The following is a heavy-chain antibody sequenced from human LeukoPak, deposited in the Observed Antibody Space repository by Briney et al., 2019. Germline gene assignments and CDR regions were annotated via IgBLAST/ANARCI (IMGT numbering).Heavy chain of an antibody. CDR2: INPNSGGT. Sequence: ASVKVSCKASGYTFTGYYMHWVRQAPGQGLEWMGWINPNSGGTNYAQKFQGRVTMTRDTSISTAYMELSRLRSDDTAVYYCARADYGSRSTNDYWGQGTLVTVSS. V-gene: IGHV1-2*02. D-gene: IGHD3-10*01. CDR1: GYTFTGYY. CDR3: ARADYGSRSTNDY. J-gene: IGHJ4*02.